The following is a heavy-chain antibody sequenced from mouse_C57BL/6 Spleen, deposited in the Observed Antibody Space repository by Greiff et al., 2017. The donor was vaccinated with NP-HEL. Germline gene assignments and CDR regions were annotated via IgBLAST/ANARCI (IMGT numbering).Heavy chain of an antibody. V-gene: IGHV3-6*01. D-gene: IGHD4-1*01. J-gene: IGHJ2*01. CDR3: ARGTGEYFDY. Sequence: EVQLKESGPGLVKPSQSLSLTCSVTGYSITSGYYWNWIRQFPGNKLEWMGYISYDGSNNYNPSLKNRISITRDTSKNQFFLKLNSVTTEDTATYYCARGTGEYFDYWGQGTTLTVSS. CDR2: ISYDGSN. CDR1: GYSITSGYY.